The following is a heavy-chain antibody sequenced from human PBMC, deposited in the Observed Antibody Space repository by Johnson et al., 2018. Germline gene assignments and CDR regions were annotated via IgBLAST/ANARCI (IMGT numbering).Heavy chain of an antibody. V-gene: IGHV3-30*03. CDR3: ARSRFYYYDSSGYEGVGAFDI. CDR2: ISYDGSNK. CDR1: GFTFSSYG. D-gene: IGHD3-22*01. Sequence: QVQLVQSGGGVVQPGRSLRLSCAASGFTFSSYGMHWVRQAPGKGLEWVAVISYDGSNKYYADSVKGRFTISRDNSKNTLYLQMGSLRAEDMAVYYCARSRFYYYDSSGYEGVGAFDIWGQGTMVTVSS. J-gene: IGHJ3*02.